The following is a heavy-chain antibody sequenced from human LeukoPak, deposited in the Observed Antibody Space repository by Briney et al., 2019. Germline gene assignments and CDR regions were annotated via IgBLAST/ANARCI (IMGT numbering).Heavy chain of an antibody. V-gene: IGHV3-7*01. D-gene: IGHD6-6*01. CDR3: ARDNGSSDAFDI. Sequence: GGSLRLSCAASGFIFTTYWMSWVRQAPGKGLEWVAHINIDGNEKFYADSVKGRFTISRDNSKNTLYLQMNSLRAEDTAVYYCARDNGSSDAFDIWGQGTMVTVSS. CDR1: GFIFTTYW. J-gene: IGHJ3*02. CDR2: INIDGNEK.